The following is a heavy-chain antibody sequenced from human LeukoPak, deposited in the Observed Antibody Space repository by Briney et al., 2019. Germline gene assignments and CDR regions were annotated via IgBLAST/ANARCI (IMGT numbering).Heavy chain of an antibody. CDR3: ARGPGVITYGSGSYRSYYFDY. CDR2: INHSGST. Sequence: PSETLSLTCAVYGGSFSGYYWSWIRQPPGKGLEWIGEINHSGSTNYNPSLKSPVTISVDTSKNQFSLKLSSVTAADTAVYYCARGPGVITYGSGSYRSYYFDYWGQGTLVTVSS. V-gene: IGHV4-34*01. CDR1: GGSFSGYY. D-gene: IGHD3-10*01. J-gene: IGHJ4*02.